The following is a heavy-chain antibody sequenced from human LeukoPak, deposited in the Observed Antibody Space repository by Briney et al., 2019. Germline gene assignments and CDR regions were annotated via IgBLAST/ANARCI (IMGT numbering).Heavy chain of an antibody. Sequence: GGSLRLSCTASGFTFGDYAMSWVRQAPGKGLEWVGFIRSKAYGGTTEYAASVKGRFTISRDDSKSIAYLQMNSLKTGDTAVYYCTRGVLRYFDWVDYWGQGTLVTVSS. J-gene: IGHJ4*02. CDR2: IRSKAYGGTT. CDR1: GFTFGDYA. D-gene: IGHD3-9*01. V-gene: IGHV3-49*04. CDR3: TRGVLRYFDWVDY.